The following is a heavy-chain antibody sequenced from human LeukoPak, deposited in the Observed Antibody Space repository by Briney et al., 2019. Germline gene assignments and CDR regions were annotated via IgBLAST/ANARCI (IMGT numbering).Heavy chain of an antibody. CDR1: GFTFSSYW. V-gene: IGHV3-7*04. CDR3: ARAENSLNLDLDYDYVWGSYRSYLYFDY. J-gene: IGHJ4*02. D-gene: IGHD3-16*02. CDR2: IKQDGSEK. Sequence: PGGSLRLSCAASGFTFSSYWMSWVRQAPGKGLEWVANIKQDGSEKYYVDSVKGRFTISRDNAKNSLYLQMNSLRAEDTAVYYCARAENSLNLDLDYDYVWGSYRSYLYFDYWGQGTLVTVSS.